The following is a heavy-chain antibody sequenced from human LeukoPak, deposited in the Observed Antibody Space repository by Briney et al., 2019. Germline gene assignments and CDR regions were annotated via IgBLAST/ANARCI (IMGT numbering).Heavy chain of an antibody. J-gene: IGHJ4*02. CDR1: GYSFTSYW. CDR3: ARHNEQARSGYSYGVIDY. Sequence: GESLKISCKGSGYSFTSYWIGWVRQMPGKGLEWMGIIYPGDSDTRYSPSFQGQVTISADKSISTAYLQWSSLKASDTAMYYCARHNEQARSGYSYGVIDYWGQGTLVTVSP. D-gene: IGHD5-18*01. V-gene: IGHV5-51*01. CDR2: IYPGDSDT.